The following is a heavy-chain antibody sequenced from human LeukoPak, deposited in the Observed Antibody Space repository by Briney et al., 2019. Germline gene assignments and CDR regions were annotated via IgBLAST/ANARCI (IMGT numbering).Heavy chain of an antibody. CDR3: AKDLVSGDWYWRGFDS. J-gene: IGHJ4*02. V-gene: IGHV3-23*01. CDR1: GFTFSSYA. CDR2: IGGSGART. D-gene: IGHD6-19*01. Sequence: GGSLRLSCAASGFTFSSYAMSWVRQAPGKGLEWVSAIGGSGARTYYADSVRGRFTISRDNSKNTVYLQLNSLRGEDMAVYYCAKDLVSGDWYWRGFDSWGQGTLVTVSS.